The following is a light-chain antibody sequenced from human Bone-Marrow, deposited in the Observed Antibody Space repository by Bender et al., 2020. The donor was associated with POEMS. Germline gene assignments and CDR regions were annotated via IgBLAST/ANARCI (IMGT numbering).Light chain of an antibody. Sequence: QSVLTQPPSASGTSGQRVTISCSGGSSNIGAHAVNWYQHLPGTAPKLLLYSSHRRPSAVPDRFSGSRSGTSASLAISGLQSEDDADFYCAVWDDSLNGWVFGAGTKLTVL. V-gene: IGLV1-44*01. CDR2: SSH. CDR3: AVWDDSLNGWV. CDR1: SSNIGAHA. J-gene: IGLJ3*02.